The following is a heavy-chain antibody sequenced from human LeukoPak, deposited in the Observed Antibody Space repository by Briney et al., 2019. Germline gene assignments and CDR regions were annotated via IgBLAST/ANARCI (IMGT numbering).Heavy chain of an antibody. V-gene: IGHV4-4*07. CDR3: ARDLSNGLTYSPFDY. CDR2: IYSSGST. CDR1: GGSISRYF. D-gene: IGHD2-8*01. Sequence: SETLSLTCTVSGGSISRYFWSWIRQPAGKGLEWIGRIYSSGSTNYSPFLKSRAIMSVDTSKNQFSLKLTSVTAADTAVYYCARDLSNGLTYSPFDYWGQGTLVTVSS. J-gene: IGHJ4*02.